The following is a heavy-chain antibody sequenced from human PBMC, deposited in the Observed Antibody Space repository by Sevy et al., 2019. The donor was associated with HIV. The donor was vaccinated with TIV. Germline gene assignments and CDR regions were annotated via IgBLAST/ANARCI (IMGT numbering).Heavy chain of an antibody. CDR1: GYSISSGYY. J-gene: IGHJ4*02. V-gene: IGHV4-38-2*02. D-gene: IGHD1-26*01. CDR2: IYHSGST. CDR3: ARGSWGPNIVGATLDY. Sequence: SETLSLTCTVSGYSISSGYYWGWIRQPPGKGLEWIGSIYHSGSTYYNPSLKSRVTISVDTSKNQFSLKLSSVTAADTAVYYCARGSWGPNIVGATLDYWGQGTLVTVSS.